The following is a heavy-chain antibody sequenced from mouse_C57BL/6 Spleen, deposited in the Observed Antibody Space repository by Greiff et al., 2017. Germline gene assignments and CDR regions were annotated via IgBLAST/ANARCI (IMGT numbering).Heavy chain of an antibody. Sequence: EVKLMESGGGLVQPKGSLKLSCAASGFSFNTYAMNWVRQAPGKGLEWVARIRSKSNNYATYYADSVKDRFTISRDDSESMLYLQMNNLKTEDTAMYYCVRHETGKGYYAMDYWGQGTSVTVSS. J-gene: IGHJ4*01. CDR2: IRSKSNNYAT. CDR3: VRHETGKGYYAMDY. V-gene: IGHV10-1*01. CDR1: GFSFNTYA. D-gene: IGHD4-1*01.